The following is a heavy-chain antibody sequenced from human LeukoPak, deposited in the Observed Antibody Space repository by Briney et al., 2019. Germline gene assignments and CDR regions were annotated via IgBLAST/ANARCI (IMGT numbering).Heavy chain of an antibody. CDR1: GFTFGYSW. Sequence: GGSLRLSCVASGFTFGYSWMSWVRQAPGKGLEWVGRIKSKSDGGTADYAAVVKAGFIISRDDSKDTLYLQMNSLKTEDTGIYYCAEFNTRDAFEIWGQGTMVTVSS. CDR2: IKSKSDGGTA. CDR3: AEFNTRDAFEI. D-gene: IGHD1-26*01. V-gene: IGHV3-15*01. J-gene: IGHJ3*02.